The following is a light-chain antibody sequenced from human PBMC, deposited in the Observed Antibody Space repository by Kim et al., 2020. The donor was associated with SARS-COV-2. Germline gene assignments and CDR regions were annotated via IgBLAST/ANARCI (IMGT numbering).Light chain of an antibody. CDR2: QDK. J-gene: IGLJ2*01. CDR1: QLGDKY. CDR3: QAWDTTVV. V-gene: IGLV3-1*01. Sequence: VYVSPGQKASTTCSGDQLGDKYVGGYQQKPSQSPVLVIYQDKNRPSGIPERFSGSNSGNTATLTIGGTQAMDEADYYCQAWDTTVVFGGGTQLTVL.